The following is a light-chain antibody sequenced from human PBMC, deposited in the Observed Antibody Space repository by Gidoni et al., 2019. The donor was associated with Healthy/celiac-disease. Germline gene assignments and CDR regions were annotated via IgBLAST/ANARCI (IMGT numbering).Light chain of an antibody. V-gene: IGKV3-20*01. CDR2: GAS. CDR1: QSVSSSY. J-gene: IGKJ1*01. CDR3: QQYGSSPTWT. Sequence: EIVLSQSPGTLSLSQGERATLSCRASQSVSSSYLAWYQQKPGQAPRLLIYGASSRATGIPDRFSGSGSGTDFTLTIIRLEPEDFAVYYCQQYGSSPTWTFGQGTKVEIK.